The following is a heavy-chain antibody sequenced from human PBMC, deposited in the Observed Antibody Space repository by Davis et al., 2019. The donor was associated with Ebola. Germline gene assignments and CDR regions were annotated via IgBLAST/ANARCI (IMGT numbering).Heavy chain of an antibody. CDR2: INLHNGNT. V-gene: IGHV1-18*04. CDR1: GYTFTNYG. Sequence: ASVQVSCKASGYTFTNYGITWVRQAPGQGLEWMGWINLHNGNTNYAQNVQGRVIMTTDTATTTAYMEVGGLRSDDTAVYYCARAQFPTTSDHWGQGTLVTVSS. J-gene: IGHJ4*02. D-gene: IGHD1-1*01. CDR3: ARAQFPTTSDH.